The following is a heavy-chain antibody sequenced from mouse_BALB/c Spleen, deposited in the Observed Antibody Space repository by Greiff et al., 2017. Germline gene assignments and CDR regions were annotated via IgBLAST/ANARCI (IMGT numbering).Heavy chain of an antibody. V-gene: IGHV5-6-5*01. CDR3: ARNGGYYGSSYYFDY. J-gene: IGHJ2*01. CDR1: GFTFSSYA. Sequence: DVKLVESGGGLVKPGGSLKLSCAASGFTFSSYAMSWVRQTPEKRLEWVASISSGGSTYYPDSVKGRFTISRDNARNILYLQMSSLRSEDTAMYYCARNGGYYGSSYYFDYWGQGTTLTVSS. CDR2: ISSGGST. D-gene: IGHD1-1*01.